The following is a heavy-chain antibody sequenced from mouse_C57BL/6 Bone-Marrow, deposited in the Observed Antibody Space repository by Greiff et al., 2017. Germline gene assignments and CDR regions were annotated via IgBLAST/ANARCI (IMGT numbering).Heavy chain of an antibody. CDR1: GYAFSSSW. CDR3: ASNYLYAMDY. Sequence: VKLQQSGPELVKPGASVKISCKASGYAFSSSWMNWVKQRPGKGLEWIGRIYPGDGDTNYNGKFKGKATLTADKSSSTAYMQLSSLTSEDSAVYFCASNYLYAMDYWGQGTSVTVSS. D-gene: IGHD2-1*01. V-gene: IGHV1-82*01. J-gene: IGHJ4*01. CDR2: IYPGDGDT.